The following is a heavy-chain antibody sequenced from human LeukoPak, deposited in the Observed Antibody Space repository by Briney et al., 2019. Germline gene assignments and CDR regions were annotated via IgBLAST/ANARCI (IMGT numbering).Heavy chain of an antibody. J-gene: IGHJ6*02. CDR3: TRRGSGNGGTYAGMDV. V-gene: IGHV4-39*01. D-gene: IGHD1-26*01. CDR2: LLYNGNT. Sequence: SETLSLTCTVAGGSISSDVHYWDWIRQAPGKGLEWIGSLLYNGNTWYNPSLESRVTISVDTSENQFSLRLTSVNAADTALYFCTRRGSGNGGTYAGMDVWGPGTSVTASS. CDR1: GGSISSDVHY.